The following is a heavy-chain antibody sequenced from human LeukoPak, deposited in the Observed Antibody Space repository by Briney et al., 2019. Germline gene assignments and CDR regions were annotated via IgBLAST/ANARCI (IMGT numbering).Heavy chain of an antibody. Sequence: GGPLRLSCAASGLTFSGYWMSWVRQAPGKGLEWVANINQGASEKYYVDSVRGRFTISRDNAKKSVTLQMNSLRVDDTAVYYCASDGGPFDHWGQGTVVTVSS. J-gene: IGHJ4*02. CDR3: ASDGGPFDH. CDR2: INQGASEK. CDR1: GLTFSGYW. V-gene: IGHV3-7*01. D-gene: IGHD3-3*01.